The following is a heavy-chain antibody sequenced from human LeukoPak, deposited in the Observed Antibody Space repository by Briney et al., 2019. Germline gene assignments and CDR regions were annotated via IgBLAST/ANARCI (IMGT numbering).Heavy chain of an antibody. CDR3: ARHIRGYYDSSGYPKIPGGFDP. J-gene: IGHJ5*02. Sequence: PETLSLTCTVSGGSISSYYWSWIRQPPGKGLEWIGYIYYSGSTNYNPSLKSRVTISVDTSKNQFSLKLSSVTAADTAVYYCARHIRGYYDSSGYPKIPGGFDPWGQGTLVTVSS. CDR1: GGSISSYY. D-gene: IGHD3-22*01. V-gene: IGHV4-59*08. CDR2: IYYSGST.